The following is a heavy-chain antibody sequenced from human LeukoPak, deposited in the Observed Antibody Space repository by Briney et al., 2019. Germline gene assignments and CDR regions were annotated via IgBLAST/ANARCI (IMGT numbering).Heavy chain of an antibody. CDR2: ISSSGSTI. Sequence: GGSLRLSCAASGFTFSDYYMSWIRQAPGKGLEWVAYISSSGSTIYYADSVKGRFTISRDNAKNSLYLQMNSLRAEDTAVYHCARDSRPYGMDVWGQGTTVTVSS. J-gene: IGHJ6*02. D-gene: IGHD2-2*01. V-gene: IGHV3-11*01. CDR3: ARDSRPYGMDV. CDR1: GFTFSDYY.